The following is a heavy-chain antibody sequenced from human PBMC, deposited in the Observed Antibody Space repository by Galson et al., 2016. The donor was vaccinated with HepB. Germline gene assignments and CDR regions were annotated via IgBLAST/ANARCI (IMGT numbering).Heavy chain of an antibody. D-gene: IGHD2-2*01. CDR2: IFGSDTT. V-gene: IGHV3-66*04. CDR3: ARPRMFCDSPSCYEFFAFDI. Sequence: SLRLSCAASGVSVSINYMTWVRQAPGKGLEWVAMIFGSDTTYYADSVKGRFTFSRDSSKNTLSLQMNNLRVEDTGIYYCARPRMFCDSPSCYEFFAFDIWGQGTLVTVSS. CDR1: GVSVSINY. J-gene: IGHJ3*02.